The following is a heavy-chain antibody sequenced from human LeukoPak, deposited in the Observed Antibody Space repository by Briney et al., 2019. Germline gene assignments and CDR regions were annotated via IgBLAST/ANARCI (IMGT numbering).Heavy chain of an antibody. CDR1: GFTFSTYA. Sequence: AGGSLRLSCVASGFTFSTYAMHWVRQAPGKGLEWVAIISYDGSDKYYADSVKGRFTISRDNSKNTLYLQMNSLRAEDTAVYYCAKGIRNDRFGGPGKYWGQGTLVTVSS. V-gene: IGHV3-30*18. CDR3: AKGIRNDRFGGPGKY. J-gene: IGHJ4*02. CDR2: ISYDGSDK. D-gene: IGHD3-10*01.